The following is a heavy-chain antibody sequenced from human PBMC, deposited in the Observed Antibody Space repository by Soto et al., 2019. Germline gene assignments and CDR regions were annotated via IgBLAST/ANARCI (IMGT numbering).Heavy chain of an antibody. CDR2: IDPSGGKT. Sequence: GASVKVSCKASGYTFTRDQIHWVRQAPGQGLEWMGMIDPSGGKTNYAQKFQGRVTMTRDTSTSTVYMALSSLRSEDTAIYSCARVMRSLLSITALDTWGQGTLVTVSS. CDR1: GYTFTRDQ. V-gene: IGHV1-46*01. J-gene: IGHJ5*02. D-gene: IGHD5-18*01. CDR3: ARVMRSLLSITALDT.